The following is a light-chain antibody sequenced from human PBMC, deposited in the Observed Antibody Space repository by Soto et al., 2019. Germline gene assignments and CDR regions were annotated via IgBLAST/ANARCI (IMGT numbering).Light chain of an antibody. Sequence: DIQMTQSPSTLSASVGDRVTITCRASQSISTWLAWYQQIPGKAPKLLISKASTLESGVPSRFSGSGSGTEFNLTISSLQPDDFATYYCQQYNSYLYIFGQGTKLEIK. CDR3: QQYNSYLYI. CDR1: QSISTW. J-gene: IGKJ2*01. CDR2: KAS. V-gene: IGKV1-5*03.